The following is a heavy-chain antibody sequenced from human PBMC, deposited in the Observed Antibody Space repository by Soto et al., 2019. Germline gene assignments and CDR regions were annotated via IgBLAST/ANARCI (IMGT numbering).Heavy chain of an antibody. CDR1: GFTFSSYS. CDR3: ARDHSSEQWLVRYYGMDV. V-gene: IGHV3-21*01. J-gene: IGHJ6*02. CDR2: ISSSSSYI. D-gene: IGHD6-19*01. Sequence: PGGSLRLSCAASGFTFSSYSMNWVRQAPGKGLEGVSSISSSSSYIYYADSVKGRFTISRDNAKNSLYLQMNSLRAEDTAVYYCARDHSSEQWLVRYYGMDVWGQGTTVTVSS.